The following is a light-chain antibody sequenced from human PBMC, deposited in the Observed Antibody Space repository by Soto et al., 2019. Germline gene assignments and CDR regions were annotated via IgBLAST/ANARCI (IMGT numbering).Light chain of an antibody. J-gene: IGLJ3*02. CDR1: YSNIGSNT. CDR2: SNN. V-gene: IGLV1-44*01. Sequence: QSVLTQPPSASGTPGQGVIISCSGTYSNIGSNTVKWYRQVPGSAPKFLIYSNNERPSGVPDRFSGSKSGTSASLAISGLQSEDVADYYCATWDDTLRGWVFGGGTKLTVL. CDR3: ATWDDTLRGWV.